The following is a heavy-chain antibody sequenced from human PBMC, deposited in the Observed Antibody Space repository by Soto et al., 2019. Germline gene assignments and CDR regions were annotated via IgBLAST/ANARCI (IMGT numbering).Heavy chain of an antibody. Sequence: ESGGGLVKPGGSLRLSCAASGFTFSSYSMNWVRQAPGKGLEWVSSISSSSSYIYYADSVKGRFTISRDNAKNSLYLQMNSLRAEDTAVYYCASHSSSWSDFDYWGQGTLFTVSS. CDR2: ISSSSSYI. V-gene: IGHV3-21*01. CDR1: GFTFSSYS. CDR3: ASHSSSWSDFDY. J-gene: IGHJ4*02. D-gene: IGHD6-13*01.